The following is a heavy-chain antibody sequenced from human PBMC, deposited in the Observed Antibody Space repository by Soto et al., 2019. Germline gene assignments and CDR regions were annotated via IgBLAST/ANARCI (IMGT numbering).Heavy chain of an antibody. D-gene: IGHD1-26*01. Sequence: SETLSLTCTVSGGSVSSGSYYWSWIRQPPGKGLEWIGYIYYSGSTNYNPSLKSRVTISVDTSKNQFSLKLSSVTAADTAVYYCERDLSVGAKVYSGQGTMVTVSS. J-gene: IGHJ1*01. V-gene: IGHV4-61*01. CDR2: IYYSGST. CDR3: ERDLSVGAKVY. CDR1: GGSVSSGSYY.